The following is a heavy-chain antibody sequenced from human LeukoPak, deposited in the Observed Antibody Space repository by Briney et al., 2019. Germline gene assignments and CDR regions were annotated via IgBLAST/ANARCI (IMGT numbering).Heavy chain of an antibody. V-gene: IGHV4-59*02. Sequence: SDTLSLTCTVSGASVSSFYWSWIRQPPGKGLEWIGYMYYSDSTNYNPSLKSRATISVDPSNRQISLSLTSVTAAATTFYYCARTRAPYGDYLKYFDHWGQGVLVTVSS. D-gene: IGHD4-17*01. CDR3: ARTRAPYGDYLKYFDH. CDR2: MYYSDST. CDR1: GASVSSFY. J-gene: IGHJ4*02.